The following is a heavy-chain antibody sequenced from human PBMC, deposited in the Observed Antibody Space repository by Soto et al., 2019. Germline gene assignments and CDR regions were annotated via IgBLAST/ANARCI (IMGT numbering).Heavy chain of an antibody. Sequence: EVQLVQSGAEVKKPGESLRISCKGSGYSFTSYWISWVRQMPGKGLEWMGRIDPSDSYTNYSPSFQGHVTISADKSISTAYLQWSRLKASYNAIYYCARLSHYNYDMDVWGQGTTVTVSS. V-gene: IGHV5-10-1*01. J-gene: IGHJ6*02. CDR3: ARLSHYNYDMDV. CDR1: GYSFTSYW. CDR2: IDPSDSYT.